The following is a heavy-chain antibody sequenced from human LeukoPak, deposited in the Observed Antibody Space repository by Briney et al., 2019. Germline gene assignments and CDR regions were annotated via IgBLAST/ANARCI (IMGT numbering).Heavy chain of an antibody. CDR2: ISGSGGST. CDR3: ARDEARGYDFRPQDH. V-gene: IGHV3-23*01. J-gene: IGHJ4*02. D-gene: IGHD3-3*01. CDR1: GFTFSSYA. Sequence: GGSLRLSCAASGFTFSSYAMSWVRQAPGKGLEWVSAISGSGGSTYYADSVKGRFTISRDNSKNTLYLQMNSLRVEDTAVYYCARDEARGYDFRPQDHWGQGALVSVSS.